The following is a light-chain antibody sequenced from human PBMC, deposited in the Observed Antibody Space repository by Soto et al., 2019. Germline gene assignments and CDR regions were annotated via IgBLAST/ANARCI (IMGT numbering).Light chain of an antibody. CDR1: SSNIGASYD. J-gene: IGLJ1*01. CDR3: QSYDTSLSGYV. CDR2: DNT. V-gene: IGLV1-40*01. Sequence: QSVLTQPPSVSGAPGQRVTISCTGSSSNIGASYDVHWYQQFPGTAPKLLIYDNTNRPSGVPGRFSGSKSGTSASLAITGLQAEDEADYYCQSYDTSLSGYVFGTGTKVTVL.